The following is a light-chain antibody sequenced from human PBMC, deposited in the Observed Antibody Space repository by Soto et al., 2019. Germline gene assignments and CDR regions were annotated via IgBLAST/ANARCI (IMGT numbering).Light chain of an antibody. Sequence: EIVMTQSPATLSVSPGERATLSCSASQSVSSNLAWYQQKPGQAPRLLIYGASTRATGIPARFSGSGSGTEFTLTISSLQSEDFAVYYCQQYNNWPWWTFGQGTKVDIK. V-gene: IGKV3-15*01. CDR3: QQYNNWPWWT. CDR1: QSVSSN. J-gene: IGKJ1*01. CDR2: GAS.